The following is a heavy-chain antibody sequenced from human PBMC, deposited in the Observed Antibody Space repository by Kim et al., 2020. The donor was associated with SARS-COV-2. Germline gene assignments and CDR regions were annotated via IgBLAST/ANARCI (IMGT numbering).Heavy chain of an antibody. CDR2: IYYSGST. J-gene: IGHJ4*02. V-gene: IGHV4-39*01. CDR3: ARHGEWWNMITFGGVIVPKFDY. CDR1: GGSISSSSYY. D-gene: IGHD3-16*02. Sequence: SETLSLTCTVSGGSISSSSYYWGWIRQPPGKGLEWIGSIYYSGSTYYNPSLKSRVTISVDTSKNQFSLKLSSVTAADTAVYYCARHGEWWNMITFGGVIVPKFDYWGQGTLVTVSS.